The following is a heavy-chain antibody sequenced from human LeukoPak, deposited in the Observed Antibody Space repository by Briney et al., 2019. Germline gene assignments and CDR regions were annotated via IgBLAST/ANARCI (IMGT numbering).Heavy chain of an antibody. Sequence: GESLKISCKGSGHSFTSYWIGWVRQMPGKGLEWMGIIYPGDSDTRYSPSFQGQVTISADKSISTAYLQWSSLKASDTAMYYCARFGCSSTSCYAFDPWGQGTLVTVSS. V-gene: IGHV5-51*01. CDR2: IYPGDSDT. D-gene: IGHD2-2*01. CDR1: GHSFTSYW. CDR3: ARFGCSSTSCYAFDP. J-gene: IGHJ5*02.